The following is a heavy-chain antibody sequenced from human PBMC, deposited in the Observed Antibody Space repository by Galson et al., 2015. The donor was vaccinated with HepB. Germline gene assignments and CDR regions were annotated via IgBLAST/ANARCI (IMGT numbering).Heavy chain of an antibody. V-gene: IGHV4-31*03. Sequence: TLSLTCTVSGGSISSGGYYWSWIRQHPGKGLEWIGYIYYSGSTYYNPSLKSRVTISVDTSKNQFSLKLSSVTAADTAVYYCARALYCGGDCYFPFDYWGQGTLVTVSS. CDR2: IYYSGST. CDR3: ARALYCGGDCYFPFDY. CDR1: GGSISSGGYY. J-gene: IGHJ4*02. D-gene: IGHD2-21*02.